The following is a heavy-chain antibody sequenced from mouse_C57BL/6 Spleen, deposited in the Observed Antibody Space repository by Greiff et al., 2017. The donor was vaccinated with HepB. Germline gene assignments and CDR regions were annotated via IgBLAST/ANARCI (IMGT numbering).Heavy chain of an antibody. CDR1: GFTFSDYY. D-gene: IGHD2-2*01. V-gene: IGHV5-12*01. CDR2: ISNGGGST. Sequence: EVMLVESGGGLVQPGGSLKLSCAASGFTFSDYYMYWVRQTPEKRLEWVAYISNGGGSTYYPDTVKGRFTISRDNAKNTLYLQMSRLKSEDTAMYYCARHKKGYGYSFDYWGQGTTLTVSS. CDR3: ARHKKGYGYSFDY. J-gene: IGHJ2*01.